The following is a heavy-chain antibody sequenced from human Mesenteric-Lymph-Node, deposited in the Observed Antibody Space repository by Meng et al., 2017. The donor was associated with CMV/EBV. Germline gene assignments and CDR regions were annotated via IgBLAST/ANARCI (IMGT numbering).Heavy chain of an antibody. CDR1: GGSITNYY. J-gene: IGHJ4*02. V-gene: IGHV4-59*01. D-gene: IGHD5-24*01. Sequence: SETLSLTCTVSGGSITNYYWSWIRQPPGKGPEWIGYIYYSGSTYYNPSLRSRVTISVDTSKNQFSLKVSSVTPTDTAVYFCARGEEMATLVFDYWGQGALVTVSS. CDR3: ARGEEMATLVFDY. CDR2: IYYSGST.